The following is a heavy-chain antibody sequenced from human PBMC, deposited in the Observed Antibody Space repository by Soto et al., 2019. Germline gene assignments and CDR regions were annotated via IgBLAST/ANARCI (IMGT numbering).Heavy chain of an antibody. J-gene: IGHJ4*02. CDR2: ISAYNGNT. V-gene: IGHV1-18*01. Sequence: QVQLVQSGAEVKKPGASVKVSCKASGYTFTSYSMIWVGQAPGQGREWMGWISAYNGNTHYAQKVQGRVTMTTDTSTSTVYMDLRSLRSDDTAVYYCARDGPPMDYWGQGTLVTVSS. CDR1: GYTFTSYS. CDR3: ARDGPPMDY. D-gene: IGHD2-2*01.